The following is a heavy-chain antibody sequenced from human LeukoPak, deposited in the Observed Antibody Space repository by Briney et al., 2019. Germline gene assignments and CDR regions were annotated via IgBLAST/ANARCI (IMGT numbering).Heavy chain of an antibody. Sequence: GGSLRLSCTASGFTFANYAMNWVRQAPGKGLEWVSHIGGGAHDSDYTDSVKGRFTSSRDDAKNTLSLQMNSLRPEDTAVYYCARGPIDYDFWSGSSCYYGMDVWGQGTTVTVSS. J-gene: IGHJ6*02. CDR2: IGGGAHDS. D-gene: IGHD3-3*01. CDR3: ARGPIDYDFWSGSSCYYGMDV. CDR1: GFTFANYA. V-gene: IGHV3-23*01.